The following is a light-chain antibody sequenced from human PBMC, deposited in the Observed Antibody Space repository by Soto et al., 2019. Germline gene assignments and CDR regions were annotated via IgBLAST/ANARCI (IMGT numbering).Light chain of an antibody. CDR2: GNN. CDR3: QSYDSSLSGPVV. J-gene: IGLJ2*01. V-gene: IGLV1-40*01. CDR1: SSNIGAGYD. Sequence: QSVLTQPPSVSGAPGQRVTISCTGSSSNIGAGYDVHWYQQLPGTAPKLLIYGNNNRPSGVPDRFSGSKSGISASLAITGLQAEDEADYYCQSYDSSLSGPVVFGGGTKVTVL.